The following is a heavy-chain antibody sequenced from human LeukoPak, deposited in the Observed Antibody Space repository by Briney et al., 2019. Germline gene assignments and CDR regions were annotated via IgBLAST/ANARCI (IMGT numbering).Heavy chain of an antibody. CDR1: SGSISGSDYY. CDR3: ARGGRWLQFPWYFDL. D-gene: IGHD5-24*01. V-gene: IGHV4-39*02. CDR2: INNSGNT. Sequence: NTSETLSLTCTVSSGSISGSDYYWCWIRQPPGKGLEWIGSINNSGNTYYDSSLKSRVAISVDTSKNHFSVRLSSVTAADTAVYYCARGGRWLQFPWYFDLWGRGTLVTVSS. J-gene: IGHJ2*01.